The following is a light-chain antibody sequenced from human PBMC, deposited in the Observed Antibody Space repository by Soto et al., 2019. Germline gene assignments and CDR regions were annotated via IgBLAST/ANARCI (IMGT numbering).Light chain of an antibody. J-gene: IGLJ3*02. CDR1: TGAVTSGHY. Sequence: QTVVTQEPSLTVSPGGTVTLTCGSSTGAVTSGHYPYWIHQKPGHAPRTLISDTTNKLSWTPDRVSGSLLGDKAALTLAGAQPEDEGEEYCVLSYSGGRPVVGGGTKLTVL. V-gene: IGLV7-46*01. CDR3: VLSYSGGRPV. CDR2: DTT.